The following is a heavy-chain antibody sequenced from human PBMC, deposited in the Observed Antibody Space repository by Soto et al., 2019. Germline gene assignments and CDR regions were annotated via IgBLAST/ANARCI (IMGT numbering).Heavy chain of an antibody. D-gene: IGHD2-15*01. CDR1: GGSVSSGSYY. CDR2: IYYSGGT. V-gene: IGHV4-61*01. Sequence: PSETLSLTCTVSGGSVSSGSYYWSWIRQPPGKRLEWIGCIYYSGGTNYNPSLKSRVTISVDTSKNQISLKLSSVTAADTAVYYCAREGYCSGGSPCPFDYWGQGTLVTVSS. CDR3: AREGYCSGGSPCPFDY. J-gene: IGHJ4*02.